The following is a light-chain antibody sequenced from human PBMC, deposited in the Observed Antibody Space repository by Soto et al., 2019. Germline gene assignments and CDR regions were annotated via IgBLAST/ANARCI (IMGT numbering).Light chain of an antibody. Sequence: DIVLTQSPATLSLSPGERATLSCRASQSVSSYLAWYQQKPGQAPRLLIYDASNRATGIPARFSGSGSGTDFTLTSSSLEPEVFAVYYCQQRSNWPTFGQGTRLEIK. V-gene: IGKV3-11*01. CDR2: DAS. CDR3: QQRSNWPT. CDR1: QSVSSY. J-gene: IGKJ5*01.